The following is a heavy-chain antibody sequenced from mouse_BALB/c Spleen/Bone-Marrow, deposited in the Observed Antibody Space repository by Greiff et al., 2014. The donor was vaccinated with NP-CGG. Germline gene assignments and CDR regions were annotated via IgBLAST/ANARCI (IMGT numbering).Heavy chain of an antibody. J-gene: IGHJ4*01. V-gene: IGHV14-4*02. CDR2: IDPENGET. Sequence: VQLKESGAELVRSGASVKLSCTASGFNIKDYYMHWVKQRPEQGLEWIGWIDPENGETEYAPKFQGKATMTADTSSNTAYLQLSSLTSEDTAVYYCNGNYYAMDYWGQGTSVTVSS. CDR3: NGNYYAMDY. CDR1: GFNIKDYY. D-gene: IGHD2-1*01.